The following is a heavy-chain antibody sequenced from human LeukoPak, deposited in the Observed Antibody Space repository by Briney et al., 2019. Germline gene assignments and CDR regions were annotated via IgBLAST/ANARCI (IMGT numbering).Heavy chain of an antibody. CDR3: ARADSSGTKGYAFDI. CDR1: GGSISSHY. CDR2: MYHSGST. Sequence: SETLSLTCTVSGGSISSHYWSWIRQPPGKGLEWIGYMYHSGSTNYNPSLKSRVTISVDTSKKQFSLKLSSVTAADAAVYYCARADSSGTKGYAFDIWGQGTMVTVSS. V-gene: IGHV4-59*11. J-gene: IGHJ3*02. D-gene: IGHD3-22*01.